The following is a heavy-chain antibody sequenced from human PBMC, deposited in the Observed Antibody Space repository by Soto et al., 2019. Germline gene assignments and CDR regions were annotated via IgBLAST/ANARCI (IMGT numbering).Heavy chain of an antibody. CDR2: ISGYNGRT. D-gene: IGHD2-21*02. J-gene: IGHJ6*02. V-gene: IGHV1-18*01. CDR1: GYTFTRYG. Sequence: QVHLVQSGAEVKKPGASVKVSCKTSGYTFTRYGISWVRQAPGQGLEWMGWISGYNGRTNFAQKVQDRVTMTTDTTTSNVSMELRSLGSDDTAVYDCAVEGDVPYYYDGMDFWGQGTPVTVSS. CDR3: AVEGDVPYYYDGMDF.